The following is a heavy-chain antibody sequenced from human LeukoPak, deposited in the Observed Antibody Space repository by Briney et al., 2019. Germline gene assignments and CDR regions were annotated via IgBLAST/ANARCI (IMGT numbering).Heavy chain of an antibody. D-gene: IGHD3-16*01. V-gene: IGHV4-38-2*02. J-gene: IGHJ4*02. CDR1: GYSISSGYY. CDR2: IYHSGST. Sequence: SQTLSLTCSVSGYSISSGYYCGWTRQPPGKGLEWIGSIYHSGSTYYNPSLKSRVTISVDTSKNQFSLKLSSVTAADTAVYYCARFGDWRSALDYWGQGTLVTVSS. CDR3: ARFGDWRSALDY.